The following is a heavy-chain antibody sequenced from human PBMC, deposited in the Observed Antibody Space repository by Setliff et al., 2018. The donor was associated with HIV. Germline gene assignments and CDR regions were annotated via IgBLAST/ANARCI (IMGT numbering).Heavy chain of an antibody. J-gene: IGHJ4*02. Sequence: SGGSLRLSCAAFGFTFSNYWMNWVRQAPGKGLEWVASINHNGSEKYYVDSVKGRFIISRDNSRNSMYLQMSSLRAEDTALYYCAKDAAITATSSYFDYWGQGTLVTVSS. CDR1: GFTFSNYW. CDR3: AKDAAITATSSYFDY. D-gene: IGHD1-20*01. CDR2: INHNGSEK. V-gene: IGHV3-7*03.